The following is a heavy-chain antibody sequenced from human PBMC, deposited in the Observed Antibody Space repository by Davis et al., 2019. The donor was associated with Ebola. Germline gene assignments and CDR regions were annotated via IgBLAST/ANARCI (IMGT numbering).Heavy chain of an antibody. V-gene: IGHV3-23*01. J-gene: IGHJ4*02. Sequence: GGSLSLSCAASGFTFSSYVMTWVRQAPGKGLEWVSGIGDSVDSTYYADSVKGRFTISRDNSENTLYLQMNSLRAEDTAVYYCTKGTQWFGELLDYWGQGTLVTVSS. CDR3: TKGTQWFGELLDY. CDR2: IGDSVDST. D-gene: IGHD3-10*01. CDR1: GFTFSSYV.